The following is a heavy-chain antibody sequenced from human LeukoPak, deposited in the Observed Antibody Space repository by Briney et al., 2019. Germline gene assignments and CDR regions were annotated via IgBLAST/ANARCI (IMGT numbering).Heavy chain of an antibody. CDR3: ERDHLDFWSGYNYFDS. CDR1: GYTFTCYY. V-gene: IGHV1-2*02. Sequence: ASVKVSCKASGYTFTCYYMHWVRQAPGQGLDWMGWINPNSGGTDYAQKFHGSVTMTRDTSSSTAYTEVTRQSSDVRAVDYCERDHLDFWSGYNYFDSCGQGTLVTVSS. J-gene: IGHJ4*02. D-gene: IGHD3-3*01. CDR2: INPNSGGT.